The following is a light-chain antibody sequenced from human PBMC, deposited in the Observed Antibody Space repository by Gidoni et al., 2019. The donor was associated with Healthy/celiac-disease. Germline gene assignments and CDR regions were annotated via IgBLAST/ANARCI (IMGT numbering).Light chain of an antibody. CDR2: EVS. V-gene: IGLV2-14*01. CDR3: SSYTSSSIYV. CDR1: SSDVGGYNY. J-gene: IGLJ1*01. Sequence: QSALTQPAPVSGSPGQSITIPCTGTSSDVGGYNYVSWYQQHPGKAPKLMIYEVSNRPSGVSNRFSGSKSGNTASLTISGLQAEDEADYYCSSYTSSSIYVFGTGTKVTVL.